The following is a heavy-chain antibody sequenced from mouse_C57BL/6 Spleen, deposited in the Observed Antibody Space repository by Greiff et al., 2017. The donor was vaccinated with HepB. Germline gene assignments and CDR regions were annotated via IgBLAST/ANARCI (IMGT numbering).Heavy chain of an antibody. CDR3: ARLVPSTMVTTDY. D-gene: IGHD2-2*01. V-gene: IGHV1-61*01. J-gene: IGHJ2*01. Sequence: QVQLQQPGAELVRPGSSVKLSCKASGYTFTSYWMDWVKQRPGQGLEWIGNIYPSDSETHYNQKFKDKATLTVDKSSSTAYMQLSSLTSEDSAVYYCARLVPSTMVTTDYWGQGTTLTVSS. CDR2: IYPSDSET. CDR1: GYTFTSYW.